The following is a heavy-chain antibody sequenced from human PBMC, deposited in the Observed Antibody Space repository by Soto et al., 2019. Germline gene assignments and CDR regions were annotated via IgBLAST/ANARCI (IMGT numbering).Heavy chain of an antibody. D-gene: IGHD3-10*01. Sequence: GGSLRLSCAASGFTFSSYGMHWVRQAPGKGLEWVAVIWYDGSNKYYADSVKGRFTISRDNSKNTLYLQMNSLRAEDTAVYYCARVGPISLYGADNGYYYYGMDVWGQGTTVTVSS. CDR1: GFTFSSYG. J-gene: IGHJ6*02. V-gene: IGHV3-33*01. CDR2: IWYDGSNK. CDR3: ARVGPISLYGADNGYYYYGMDV.